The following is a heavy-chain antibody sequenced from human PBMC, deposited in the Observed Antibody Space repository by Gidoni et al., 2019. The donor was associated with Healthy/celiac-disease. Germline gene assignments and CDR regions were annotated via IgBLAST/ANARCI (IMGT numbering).Heavy chain of an antibody. CDR2: IIPILGIA. Sequence: QVQLGQSGAEVKKPGSSVKVSCKASGGTFSSYTISWVRQAPGQGLEWMGRIIPILGIANYAQKFQGRVTITADKSTSTAYMELSSLRSEDTAVYYCARNSGSYDDYWGQGTLVTVSS. CDR3: ARNSGSYDDY. D-gene: IGHD1-26*01. J-gene: IGHJ4*02. CDR1: GGTFSSYT. V-gene: IGHV1-69*02.